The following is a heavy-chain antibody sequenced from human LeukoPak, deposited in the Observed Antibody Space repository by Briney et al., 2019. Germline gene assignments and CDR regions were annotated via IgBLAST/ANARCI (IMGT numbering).Heavy chain of an antibody. CDR3: ARTRYCSGGSCLVDY. J-gene: IGHJ4*02. V-gene: IGHV3-66*01. CDR2: IYSGGST. Sequence: GGSLRLSCAASGFTFSSYSMNWVRQAPGKGLEWVSLIYSGGSTYYADSVKGRFTISRDNSKNTLYLQMNSLRAEDTAVYYCARTRYCSGGSCLVDYWGQGTLVTVSS. CDR1: GFTFSSYS. D-gene: IGHD2-15*01.